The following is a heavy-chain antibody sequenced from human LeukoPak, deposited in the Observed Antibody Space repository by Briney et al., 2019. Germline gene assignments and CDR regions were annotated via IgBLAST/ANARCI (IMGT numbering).Heavy chain of an antibody. Sequence: SVKVSCKASGGTFSSYAISWVRQAPGQGLEWMGGIIPIFGTANYAQKLQGRVTMTTDTSTSTAYMELRSLRSDDTAVYYCAREAYGSGSFRTDYYYMDVWGKGTTVTISS. CDR1: GGTFSSYA. CDR2: IIPIFGTA. CDR3: AREAYGSGSFRTDYYYMDV. J-gene: IGHJ6*03. D-gene: IGHD3-10*01. V-gene: IGHV1-69*05.